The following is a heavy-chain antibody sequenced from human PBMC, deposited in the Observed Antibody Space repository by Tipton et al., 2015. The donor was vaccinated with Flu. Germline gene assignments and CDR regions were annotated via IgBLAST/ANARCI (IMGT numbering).Heavy chain of an antibody. D-gene: IGHD2-2*01. CDR3: ARDPSLGMPDYFDY. CDR1: ADSISSDYY. CDR2: IFRTGTT. J-gene: IGHJ4*02. Sequence: TLSLTCTISADSISSDYYWGWIRQPPGKGLEWIGNIFRTGTTYRNPSLKSRVTISVDTSKKQFSLRLRSVTAADTAVYYCARDPSLGMPDYFDYWGQGTLVTASS. V-gene: IGHV4-38-2*02.